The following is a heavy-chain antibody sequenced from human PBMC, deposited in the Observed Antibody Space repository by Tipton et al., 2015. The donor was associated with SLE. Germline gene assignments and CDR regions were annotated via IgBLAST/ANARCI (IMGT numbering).Heavy chain of an antibody. J-gene: IGHJ6*03. D-gene: IGHD3-16*01. CDR1: GGSIISSSHY. Sequence: TLSLTCTVSGGSIISSSHYWGWIRQPPGKGLEYIGSIYYSGSPYYNPSLKSRVAISLDTPKNPFSLRLTSVTAADTAVYYCARGVSGYFHYCYMDVWGRGTTVTISS. V-gene: IGHV4-39*07. CDR2: IYYSGSP. CDR3: ARGVSGYFHYCYMDV.